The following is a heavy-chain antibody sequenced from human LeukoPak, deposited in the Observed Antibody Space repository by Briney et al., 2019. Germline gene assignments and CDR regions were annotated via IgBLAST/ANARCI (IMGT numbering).Heavy chain of an antibody. Sequence: ASVKVSCKASGGTFSSYAISWVRQAPGQGLEWMGGIIPIFGTANYAQKFQGRVTITRDTSASTAYTELSSLTSEDTAVYYCARGGYSSTWNLGAFDIWGQGTMVTVSS. CDR2: IIPIFGTA. CDR1: GGTFSSYA. D-gene: IGHD6-13*01. V-gene: IGHV1-69*05. CDR3: ARGGYSSTWNLGAFDI. J-gene: IGHJ3*02.